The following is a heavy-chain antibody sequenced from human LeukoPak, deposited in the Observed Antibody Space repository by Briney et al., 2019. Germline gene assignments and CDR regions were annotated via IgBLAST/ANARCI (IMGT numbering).Heavy chain of an antibody. CDR3: ARASYGPGSFPFDY. CDR1: GGSISSGGYY. D-gene: IGHD3-10*01. Sequence: SETLSLTCTVSGGSISSGGYYWSWIRQHPGKGLEWIGYIYYSGSTYYNPSLKSRVTISVDTSKNQFSLKLSSVTAADTAVYYCARASYGPGSFPFDYWGQGTLVTVSS. CDR2: IYYSGST. J-gene: IGHJ4*02. V-gene: IGHV4-31*03.